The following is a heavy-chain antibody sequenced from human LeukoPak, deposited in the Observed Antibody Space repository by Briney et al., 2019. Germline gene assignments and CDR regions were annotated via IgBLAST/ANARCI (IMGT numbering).Heavy chain of an antibody. D-gene: IGHD3-3*01. CDR2: ISINGGST. CDR3: ARAGGGGIFLRNYFDY. Sequence: GGSLRLSCAAFGFTFSNYAVHWVRQAPGKGLEYVSAISINGGSTYYANSVKGRFTISRDNSKNTLYLRMGSLRAEDMAVYYCARAGGGGIFLRNYFDYWGQGALVTVSS. J-gene: IGHJ4*02. V-gene: IGHV3-64*01. CDR1: GFTFSNYA.